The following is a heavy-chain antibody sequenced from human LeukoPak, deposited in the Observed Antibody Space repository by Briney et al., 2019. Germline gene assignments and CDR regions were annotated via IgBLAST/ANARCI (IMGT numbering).Heavy chain of an antibody. CDR1: GFTFSNAW. CDR2: ISGSGGST. J-gene: IGHJ5*02. Sequence: GGSLRLSXAASGFTFSNAWMTWVRQAPGKGLEWVSAISGSGGSTYYADSVKGRFTISRDNSKNTLYLQMNSLRAEDTAVYYCAKDLGPAAINLGYNWFDPWGQGTLVTVSS. D-gene: IGHD2-2*02. V-gene: IGHV3-23*01. CDR3: AKDLGPAAINLGYNWFDP.